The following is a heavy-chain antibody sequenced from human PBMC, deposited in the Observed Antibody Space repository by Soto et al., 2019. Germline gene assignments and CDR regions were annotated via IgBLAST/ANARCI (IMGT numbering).Heavy chain of an antibody. V-gene: IGHV1-46*01. J-gene: IGHJ6*02. CDR2: INPSGGST. CDR1: GYTFTSYY. CDR3: ARDWGVDTAMVNGMDD. Sequence: QVQLVQSGAEVKKPGASVKVSCKASGYTFTSYYMHWVRHAPGQGLEWMGIINPSGGSTSYAEKFQGRHTMTRDTSTSTVYMELSSLRSEDTAVYYCARDWGVDTAMVNGMDDWGQGTTLTVSS. D-gene: IGHD5-18*01.